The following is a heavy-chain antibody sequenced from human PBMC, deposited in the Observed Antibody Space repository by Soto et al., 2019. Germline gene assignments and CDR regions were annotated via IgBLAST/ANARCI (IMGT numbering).Heavy chain of an antibody. J-gene: IGHJ4*02. CDR1: GGSVSSSSYY. D-gene: IGHD3-22*01. V-gene: IGHV4-39*01. CDR3: ARVSYYYSIVDY. Sequence: SETLSLTCTVSGGSVSSSSYYWGWIRQPPGKGLEWIGSMYYSGSTYYNPSLKSRVTISVDTSKTQFSLKLSSVTAADTAVYYCARVSYYYSIVDYWGQGTLVTVS. CDR2: MYYSGST.